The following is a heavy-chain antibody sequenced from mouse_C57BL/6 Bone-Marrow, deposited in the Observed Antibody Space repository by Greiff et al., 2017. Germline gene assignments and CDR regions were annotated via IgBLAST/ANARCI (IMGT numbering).Heavy chain of an antibody. J-gene: IGHJ3*01. Sequence: QVQLQQPGAELVRPGSSVKLSCKASGYTFTSYWMHWVKQRPIQGLEWIGNIYPSDSETHYNQKFKDKATLTVDKSSSTAYMQLSSLTSEDSAVYYCAREGSNYAFAYWGQGTLVTVSA. D-gene: IGHD2-5*01. V-gene: IGHV1-52*01. CDR2: IYPSDSET. CDR3: AREGSNYAFAY. CDR1: GYTFTSYW.